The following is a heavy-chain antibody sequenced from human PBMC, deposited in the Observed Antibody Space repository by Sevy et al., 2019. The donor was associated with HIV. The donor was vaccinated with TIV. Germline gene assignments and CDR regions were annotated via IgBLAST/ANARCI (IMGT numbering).Heavy chain of an antibody. J-gene: IGHJ5*02. Sequence: SETLSLTCTVSGGSISSYYWSWTRQPPGKGLEWIGYIYYSGSTNYNPSLKSRVTISVDTSKNQFSLKLSSVTAADTAVYYCARGSVAVAGTGWFDPWGQGTLVTVSS. CDR1: GGSISSYY. CDR3: ARGSVAVAGTGWFDP. V-gene: IGHV4-59*01. CDR2: IYYSGST. D-gene: IGHD6-19*01.